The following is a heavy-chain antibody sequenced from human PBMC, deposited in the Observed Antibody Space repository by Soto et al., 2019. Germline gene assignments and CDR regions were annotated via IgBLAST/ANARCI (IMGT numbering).Heavy chain of an antibody. CDR2: ISGSGNSI. CDR1: GFTFSDYY. V-gene: IGHV3-11*01. D-gene: IGHD1-1*01. CDR3: ATLSTQFDR. J-gene: IGHJ5*02. Sequence: QVLLVESGGGLVKPGGSLRLSCAASGFTFSDYYMSWIRQAPGMGLEWVSYISGSGNSIYYADSVKGRFTISRDNAKNSLYLQMNSLRGEDTAVYYCATLSTQFDRWGQGNLVTVSS.